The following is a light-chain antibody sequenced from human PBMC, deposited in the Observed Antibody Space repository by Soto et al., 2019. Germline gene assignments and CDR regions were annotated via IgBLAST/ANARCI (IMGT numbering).Light chain of an antibody. CDR2: EVS. Sequence: QSALTQPPSASGSPGQSVTISCTGTSSDVGGYSYVSWYQQHPGKAPKLMIYEVSQRPSGVPDRFSGSKSGNTASLTVSGLQAEDEADYYCSSYAVSKNLVFGGGTKLTVL. J-gene: IGLJ3*02. CDR1: SSDVGGYSY. CDR3: SSYAVSKNLV. V-gene: IGLV2-8*01.